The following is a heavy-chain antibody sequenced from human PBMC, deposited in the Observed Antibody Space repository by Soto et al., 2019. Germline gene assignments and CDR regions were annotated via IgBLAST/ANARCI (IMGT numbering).Heavy chain of an antibody. V-gene: IGHV4-31*03. CDR1: GGSISSGGYY. CDR3: ARGLRGPWLPHSAHYYYYMDV. D-gene: IGHD3-22*01. Sequence: SETLSLTCTVSGGSISSGGYYWSWIRQHPGKGLEWIGYIYYSGSTYYNPSLKSRVTISVDTSKNQFSLKLSSVTAADTAVYYCARGLRGPWLPHSAHYYYYMDVWGKGTTVTVSS. J-gene: IGHJ6*03. CDR2: IYYSGST.